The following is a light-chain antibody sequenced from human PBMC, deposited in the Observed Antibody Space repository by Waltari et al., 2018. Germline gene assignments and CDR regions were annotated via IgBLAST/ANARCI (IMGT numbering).Light chain of an antibody. CDR3: CSYTSASTLGV. V-gene: IGLV2-14*03. Sequence: QSALTQPASVSGSPGQSITISCTGTSRDIGGYVYVSWYQQYPGKAPKLIIYDVIYRPLGVSNRFSGSKSGNTASLTISGLQAEDEANYYCCSYTSASTLGVFGGGTKLTVL. CDR2: DVI. CDR1: SRDIGGYVY. J-gene: IGLJ3*02.